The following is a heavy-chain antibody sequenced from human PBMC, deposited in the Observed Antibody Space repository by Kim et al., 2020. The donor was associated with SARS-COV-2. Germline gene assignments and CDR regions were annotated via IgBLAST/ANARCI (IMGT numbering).Heavy chain of an antibody. CDR2: VNPMTGAA. V-gene: IGHV1-69*13. CDR1: GGAFSTHA. CDR3: ARGGPVSGAVIPPNS. J-gene: IGHJ5*01. Sequence: SVKVSCKASGGAFSTHAINWARHAPGQGLQWLGVVNPMTGAANYAQQFQGRVTITADGSTRTAYMELRSLRSEDTAIYFCARGGPVSGAVIPPNSWG. D-gene: IGHD3-3*01.